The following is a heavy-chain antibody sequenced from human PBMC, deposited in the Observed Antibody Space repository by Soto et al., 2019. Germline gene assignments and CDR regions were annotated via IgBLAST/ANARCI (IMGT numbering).Heavy chain of an antibody. Sequence: QLQLQESGPGLVKPSETLSLTCTVSGCSISSSSYYWGWIRQPPGKGLEWIGSIYYSGSTYYNPSIKSRVTISVDTSKNQFYLKLSSVTAADTAVYYCARRGGVAAALWGYWGQGTLVTVSS. D-gene: IGHD6-13*01. J-gene: IGHJ4*02. CDR3: ARRGGVAAALWGY. CDR2: IYYSGST. V-gene: IGHV4-39*01. CDR1: GCSISSSSYY.